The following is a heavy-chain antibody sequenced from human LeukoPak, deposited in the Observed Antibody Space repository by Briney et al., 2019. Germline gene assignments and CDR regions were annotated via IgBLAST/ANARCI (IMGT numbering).Heavy chain of an antibody. CDR3: ARVYDSSGYSIYYYYYYGMDV. CDR2: ISYDGSNK. CDR1: GFTFSSYA. Sequence: SLRLSCAASGFTFSSYAMHWVRQAPGKGLEWVAVISYDGSNKYYADSVKGRFTISRDNSKNTLYLQMNSLRAEDTAVYYCARVYDSSGYSIYYYYYYGMDVWGQGTTVTVSS. J-gene: IGHJ6*02. D-gene: IGHD3-22*01. V-gene: IGHV3-30-3*01.